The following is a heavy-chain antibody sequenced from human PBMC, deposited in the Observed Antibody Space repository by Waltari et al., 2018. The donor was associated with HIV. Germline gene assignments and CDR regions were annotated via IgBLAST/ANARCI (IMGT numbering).Heavy chain of an antibody. V-gene: IGHV3-7*01. J-gene: IGHJ6*02. D-gene: IGHD6-19*01. CDR2: INQSGSRK. CDR1: GFTFSNYW. CDR3: ARGIAVAGRYYFYGMDV. Sequence: EVQLVESGGGLVQPGGSLRLSCAASGFTFSNYWMSWVRQAPGKGLEWWADINQSGSRKDYVDSVKGRFTISRDNAKNSLYLQMNSLRAEDTAVYYCARGIAVAGRYYFYGMDVWGQGTTVTVSS.